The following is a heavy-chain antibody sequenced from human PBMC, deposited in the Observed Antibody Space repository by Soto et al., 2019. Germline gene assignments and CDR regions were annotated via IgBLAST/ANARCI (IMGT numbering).Heavy chain of an antibody. CDR2: INAGNGNT. D-gene: IGHD6-19*01. J-gene: IGHJ4*02. Sequence: ASVKVSCKASGYTFTSYAMHWVRQAPGQRLEWMGWINAGNGNTKYSQKFQGRVTFTRDTSASTAYMELSSLSSDGTAVYYCARVSGWYFLDYWGQGTLVTVSS. CDR3: ARVSGWYFLDY. V-gene: IGHV1-3*01. CDR1: GYTFTSYA.